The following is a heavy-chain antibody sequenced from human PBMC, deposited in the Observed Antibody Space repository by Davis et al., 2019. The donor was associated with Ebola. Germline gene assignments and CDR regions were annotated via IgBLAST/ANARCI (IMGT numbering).Heavy chain of an antibody. Sequence: GGSLRLSCAASGFTFSSYSMNWVRQAPGKGLEWVSSISSSSSYTNYADSVKGRFTISRDNAKNSLYLQMNSLRAEDTAVYYCARITTSYYGGNRVAFGLDYWGQGTLVTVSS. V-gene: IGHV3-21*01. CDR3: ARITTSYYGGNRVAFGLDY. CDR1: GFTFSSYS. J-gene: IGHJ4*02. D-gene: IGHD4-23*01. CDR2: ISSSSSYT.